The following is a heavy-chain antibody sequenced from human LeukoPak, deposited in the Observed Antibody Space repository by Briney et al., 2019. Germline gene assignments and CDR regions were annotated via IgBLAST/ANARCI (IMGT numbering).Heavy chain of an antibody. CDR3: ARSLIGIDAWFDP. CDR1: GYTFTGHY. V-gene: IGHV1-2*02. D-gene: IGHD1-14*01. J-gene: IGHJ5*02. CDR2: INPNSGGT. Sequence: ASVKVSCKASGYTFTGHYMHWVRQAPGQGLEWMGWINPNSGGTNYAQKFQGRVTMTRDTSISTAYMELSRLRSDDTAVYYCARSLIGIDAWFDPWGQGTLVTVSS.